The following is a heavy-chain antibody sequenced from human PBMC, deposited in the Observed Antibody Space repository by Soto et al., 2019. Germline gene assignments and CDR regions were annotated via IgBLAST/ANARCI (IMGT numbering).Heavy chain of an antibody. V-gene: IGHV3-48*03. CDR3: ARAVRTCELQDAFDI. J-gene: IGHJ3*02. CDR2: ISSSGSTI. Sequence: GGSLRLSCAASGFTFSSYEMNWVRQAPGKGLEWVSYISSSGSTIYYADSVKGRFTIARDNAKNSLYLQMNSLRAEDTAVYYCARAVRTCELQDAFDIWGQGTMVTVSS. D-gene: IGHD1-26*01. CDR1: GFTFSSYE.